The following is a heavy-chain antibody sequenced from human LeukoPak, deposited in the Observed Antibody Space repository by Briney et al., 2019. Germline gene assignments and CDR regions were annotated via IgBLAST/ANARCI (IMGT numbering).Heavy chain of an antibody. CDR1: GGSISSSSYY. CDR2: IYYSGST. CDR3: ARERLEYCSSTSCYKVNDAFDI. J-gene: IGHJ3*02. Sequence: SETLSLTCTVSGGSISSSSYYWGWIRQPPGKGLEWIGSIYYSGSTYYNPSLKSRVTISVDTSKNQFSLKLSSVTAADTAVYYCARERLEYCSSTSCYKVNDAFDIWGQGTMVTVSS. V-gene: IGHV4-39*07. D-gene: IGHD2-2*01.